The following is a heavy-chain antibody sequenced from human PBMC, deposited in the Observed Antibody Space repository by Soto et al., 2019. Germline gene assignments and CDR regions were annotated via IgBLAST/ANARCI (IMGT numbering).Heavy chain of an antibody. J-gene: IGHJ4*02. CDR3: ASAGCDNGTCLFYFDC. V-gene: IGHV3-66*01. Sequence: EVQLVESGGGLVQPGGSLRLSCAASGFTVSSNYMTWVRQAPGKGLEWVSVLYVDGTIYYADSVKGRFTISRDNSKNMLFLQMRSLRAEDTAVYYCASAGCDNGTCLFYFDCWGQGTLVTVSS. CDR1: GFTVSSNY. D-gene: IGHD1-1*01. CDR2: LYVDGTI.